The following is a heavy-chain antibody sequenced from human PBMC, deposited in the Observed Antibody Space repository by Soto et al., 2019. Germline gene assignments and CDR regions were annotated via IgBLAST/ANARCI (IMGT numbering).Heavy chain of an antibody. J-gene: IGHJ4*02. V-gene: IGHV3-23*01. CDR2: ISGSGGST. Sequence: EVQLLESGGGLVQPGGSLRLSCAASGFTFSSYAMSWVRQAPGKGLEWVSAISGSGGSTYYADSVKGRFTISRDNSKNTLYLQMNSLRDEDTAVYYCAKDLFLIDYGDAPGGYWGQGTLVTVSS. CDR1: GFTFSSYA. D-gene: IGHD4-17*01. CDR3: AKDLFLIDYGDAPGGY.